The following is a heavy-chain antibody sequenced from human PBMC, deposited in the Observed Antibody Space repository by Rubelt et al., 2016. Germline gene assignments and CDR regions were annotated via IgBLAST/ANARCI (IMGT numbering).Heavy chain of an antibody. CDR3: ARETRHWFDP. J-gene: IGHJ5*02. V-gene: IGHV4-39*07. Sequence: ISSSSYYWGWIRQPPGKGLEWIGSIYYSGSTYYNPSLKSRVTISVDTSKNQFSLKLSSVTAADTAVYYCARETRHWFDPWGQGTLVTVSS. CDR2: IYYSGST. D-gene: IGHD1-1*01. CDR1: ISSSSYY.